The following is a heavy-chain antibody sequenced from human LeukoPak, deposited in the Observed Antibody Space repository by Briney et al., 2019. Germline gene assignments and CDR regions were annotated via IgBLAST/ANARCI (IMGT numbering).Heavy chain of an antibody. CDR3: ARGFYDSSGYYSTRGYYYYYMDV. CDR1: GGAFSGYY. Sequence: SETLSLTCAVYGGAFSGYYWSWIRQPPGKGLEWIGEINHSGSTNYNPSLKSRVTISVDTPKNQFSLKLSSVTAADTAVYYCARGFYDSSGYYSTRGYYYYYMDVWGKGTTVTVSS. V-gene: IGHV4-34*01. J-gene: IGHJ6*03. CDR2: INHSGST. D-gene: IGHD3-22*01.